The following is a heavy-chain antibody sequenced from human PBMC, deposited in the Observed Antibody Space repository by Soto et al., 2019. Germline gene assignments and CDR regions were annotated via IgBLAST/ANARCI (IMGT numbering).Heavy chain of an antibody. CDR2: IHYSGST. CDR3: ARGGYTVTTRYYYGMDV. CDR1: GGSITSGDDY. V-gene: IGHV4-30-4*01. D-gene: IGHD4-4*01. J-gene: IGHJ6*02. Sequence: QAQLQESGPGLVKPSQTLSLTCTVSGGSITSGDDYWSWIRQPPGKGLEWIAYIHYSGSTYYNPSLKSRVTISVDTSKNQFSLKLSSVTAADTAVYYCARGGYTVTTRYYYGMDVWGQGTTVTVSS.